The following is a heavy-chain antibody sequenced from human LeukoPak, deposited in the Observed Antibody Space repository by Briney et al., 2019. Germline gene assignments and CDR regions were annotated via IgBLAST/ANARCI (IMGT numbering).Heavy chain of an antibody. V-gene: IGHV3-74*01. Sequence: GGSLRLSCAASGFTFSNYWLHWVRQVPGKGLVWVSRINPGGSSTTYADSVKGRFTISRDNAKNTLYLQMNSLRAEDTAVYYCARSGWYVDYWGQGTLVTVSS. CDR2: INPGGSST. CDR1: GFTFSNYW. CDR3: ARSGWYVDY. J-gene: IGHJ4*02. D-gene: IGHD6-19*01.